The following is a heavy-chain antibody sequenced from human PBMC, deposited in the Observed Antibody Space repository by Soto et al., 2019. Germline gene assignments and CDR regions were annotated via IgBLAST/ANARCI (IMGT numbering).Heavy chain of an antibody. V-gene: IGHV3-23*01. CDR2: SSGSGTIP. CDR3: AQWARYCSGADCRA. Sequence: EVQLLESGGGLVQPGGSLRLSCAASGFPFSNRAMSWVRQAPGKGLEWVSASSGSGTIPYYADSVKVRFTISRDTSKITPYLQMNRLRADDTAVYYCAQWARYCSGADCRAWGQGTLVTGSS. CDR1: GFPFSNRA. J-gene: IGHJ5*02. D-gene: IGHD2-15*01.